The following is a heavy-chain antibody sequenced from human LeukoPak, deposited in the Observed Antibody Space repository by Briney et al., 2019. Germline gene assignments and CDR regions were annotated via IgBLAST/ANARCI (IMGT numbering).Heavy chain of an antibody. CDR3: ARLPGDIDGD. V-gene: IGHV4-39*01. Sequence: PGGSLRLSCAASGFTFSSYAMSWVRQAPGKGLEWIGSIYYSGSTYYNPSLKSRVTISVDTSKNQFSLKLSSVTAADTAVYYCARLPGDIDGDWGQGTLVTVSS. CDR2: IYYSGST. CDR1: GFTFSSYA. D-gene: IGHD3-10*01. J-gene: IGHJ4*02.